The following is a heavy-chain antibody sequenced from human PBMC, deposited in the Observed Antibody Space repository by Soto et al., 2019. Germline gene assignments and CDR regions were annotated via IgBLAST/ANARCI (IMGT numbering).Heavy chain of an antibody. V-gene: IGHV2-5*02. J-gene: IGHJ4*02. D-gene: IGHD3-3*01. CDR2: IYWDDDK. Sequence: QITLNESGPTRVKPRQTLTLTCTFSGFSLTTSGGGVGWIRQSPGKAPEWVALIYWDDDKRYSPSLKSRLTITKDTSKNQVVLTMADLDPADTATYYCAHRVLRTVFGLVTTTAIYFDFWGQGTPGAVSS. CDR3: AHRVLRTVFGLVTTTAIYFDF. CDR1: GFSLTTSGGG.